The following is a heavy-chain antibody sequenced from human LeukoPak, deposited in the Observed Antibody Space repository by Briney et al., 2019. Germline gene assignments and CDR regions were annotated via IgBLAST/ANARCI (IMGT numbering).Heavy chain of an antibody. CDR2: IYYSGST. D-gene: IGHD1-26*01. CDR3: ARGPYSGSYFEYFQH. Sequence: PSETLSLTRTVSGGSVSSGSYYWSWIRQPPGKGLEWIGYIYYSGSTNYNPSLKSRVTISVDTSKNQFSLKLSSVTAADTAVYYCARGPYSGSYFEYFQHWGQGTLVTVSS. V-gene: IGHV4-61*01. CDR1: GGSVSSGSYY. J-gene: IGHJ1*01.